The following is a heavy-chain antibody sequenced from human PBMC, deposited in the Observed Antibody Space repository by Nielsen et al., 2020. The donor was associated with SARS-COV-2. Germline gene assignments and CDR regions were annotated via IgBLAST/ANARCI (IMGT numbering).Heavy chain of an antibody. CDR3: ARADKQPVQYYYYYYMDV. CDR2: ISAYNGNT. V-gene: IGHV1-18*04. D-gene: IGHD6-6*01. Sequence: ASVKVSCKASGYTFTSYGISWVRQAPGQGLEWMGWISAYNGNTNYAQKLQGRVTMTTDTSTSTAYMELRSLRSDDTAVYYCARADKQPVQYYYYYYMDVWGKGTTVTVSS. J-gene: IGHJ6*03. CDR1: GYTFTSYG.